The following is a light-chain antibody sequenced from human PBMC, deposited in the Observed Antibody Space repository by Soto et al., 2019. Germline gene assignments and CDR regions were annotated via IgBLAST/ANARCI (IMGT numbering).Light chain of an antibody. CDR1: SSNIGAHYD. CDR2: GNS. V-gene: IGLV1-40*01. J-gene: IGLJ1*01. CDR3: QSYDNSLSVYV. Sequence: QAVVTQPPSVSGAPGQRVTISCTGSSSNIGAHYDVHWYQQLPGTAPKLLIYGNSNRPSGVPDRFSGSKSGTSASLAITGFQAEDEADYYCQSYDNSLSVYVFGTGTKVTVL.